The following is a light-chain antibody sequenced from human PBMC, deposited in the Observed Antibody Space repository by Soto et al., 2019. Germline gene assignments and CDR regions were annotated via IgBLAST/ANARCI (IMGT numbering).Light chain of an antibody. CDR2: GAS. Sequence: IVMTPSPATLSVSPVDRATLSCRSSQPVNNNLAWYQHKPGQAPRLLIYGASTRATGISARFSGGGSGTEFTLTISSLQSEDFALYFCQQYEKWPPSITFGQGTRLEIK. J-gene: IGKJ5*01. CDR3: QQYEKWPPSIT. V-gene: IGKV3-15*01. CDR1: QPVNNN.